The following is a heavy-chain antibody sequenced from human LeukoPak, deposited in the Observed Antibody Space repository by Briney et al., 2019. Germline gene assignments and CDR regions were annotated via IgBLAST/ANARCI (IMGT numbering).Heavy chain of an antibody. D-gene: IGHD5-18*01. Sequence: GGSLRLSCAASGFTSRDYYMTWIRQAPGKGLEWVSYISSSGTTIYYADSVKGRFTISRDNAKSSLYLQMNSLRAEDTAVYYCARVAQLWFGNDYWGQGTLVTVSS. J-gene: IGHJ4*02. CDR3: ARVAQLWFGNDY. V-gene: IGHV3-11*04. CDR2: ISSSGTTI. CDR1: GFTSRDYY.